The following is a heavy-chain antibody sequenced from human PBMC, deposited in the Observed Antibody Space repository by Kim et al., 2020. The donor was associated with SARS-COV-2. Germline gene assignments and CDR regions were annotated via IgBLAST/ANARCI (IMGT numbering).Heavy chain of an antibody. J-gene: IGHJ4*01. D-gene: IGHD3-22*01. V-gene: IGHV3-23*01. CDR2: VSDSGDST. CDR1: GFTFISYA. Sequence: GGSLRLSCAASGFTFISYAMTWVRQAPGKGLEWVSSVSDSGDSTYYADSVKGRFTISRDNSKNALYLQMNSLRAEDAALYYCAKAHQGGPGYYSFFAYWG. CDR3: AKAHQGGPGYYSFFAY.